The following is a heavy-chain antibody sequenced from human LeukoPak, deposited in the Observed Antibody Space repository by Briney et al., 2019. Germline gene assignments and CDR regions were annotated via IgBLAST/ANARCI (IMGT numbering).Heavy chain of an antibody. CDR1: GYTFTGYY. J-gene: IGHJ5*02. CDR2: INPNSGGT. D-gene: IGHD3-3*01. V-gene: IGHV1-2*02. Sequence: ASVKVSCKASGYTFTGYYMHWVRQAPGQGLEWMGWINPNSGGTNYAQKFQGRVTMTRDTSISTAYMELSRLRSDDTALYYCARLITMARNWFDPWGQGNLVTVSP. CDR3: ARLITMARNWFDP.